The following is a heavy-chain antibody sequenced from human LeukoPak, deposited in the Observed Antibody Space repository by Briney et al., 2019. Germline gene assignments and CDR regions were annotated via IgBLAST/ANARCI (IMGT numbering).Heavy chain of an antibody. CDR2: ININSGGT. J-gene: IGHJ4*02. CDR1: GYSFTDHY. D-gene: IGHD7-27*01. CDR3: ARATGDLVDY. V-gene: IGHV1-2*02. Sequence: ASVKVSCKASGYSFTDHYMHWVRQAPGQGLEWMGWININSGGTRFPRKFQGRVTMTRDTSVSTAYMELSRLRSDDTAVYYCARATGDLVDYWGQGTLVTVSS.